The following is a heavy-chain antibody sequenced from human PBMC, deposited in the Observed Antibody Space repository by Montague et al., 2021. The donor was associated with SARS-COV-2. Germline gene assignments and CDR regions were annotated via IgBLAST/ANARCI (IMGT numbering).Heavy chain of an antibody. V-gene: IGHV4-4*08. CDR2: VYSRGTT. Sequence: SETLSLTCTVSSDSINSYYWGWIRQPPGKRLEWLGYVYSRGTTNYNPSLNSRIAISVDTSKNQFSLRLDSVTAADTAIYYCATLMQSNGDFWGQGALVTVS. CDR1: SDSINSYY. D-gene: IGHD2-8*01. J-gene: IGHJ4*02. CDR3: ATLMQSNGDF.